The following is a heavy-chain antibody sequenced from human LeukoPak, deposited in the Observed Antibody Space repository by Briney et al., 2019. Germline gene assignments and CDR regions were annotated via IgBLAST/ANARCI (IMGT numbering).Heavy chain of an antibody. CDR3: ARENWGYYMDV. CDR1: GFSFRSYG. CDR2: IKSDGTST. J-gene: IGHJ6*03. D-gene: IGHD7-27*01. Sequence: GGSLRLSCAASGFSFRSYGMHWVRQAPGKGLVWVSRIKSDGTSTTYADSVKGRFTISRDNAKDTLYLQMNSLRDEDTAVYYCARENWGYYMDVWGEGTTVTVSS. V-gene: IGHV3-74*01.